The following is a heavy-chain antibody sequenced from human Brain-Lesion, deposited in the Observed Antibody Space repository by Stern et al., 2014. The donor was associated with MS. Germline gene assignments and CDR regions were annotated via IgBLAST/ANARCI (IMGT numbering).Heavy chain of an antibody. J-gene: IGHJ4*02. Sequence: QLVESGAEVKKPGASVKGSCKASGYTFSSYDITWVRQASGHGLEWLGWMNPYSGNTGYAQKFKGRVSMTSDPSISTVYMELTSLTSDDTAVYFCARAVRNQLLSEYWGQGTLVTVSS. CDR2: MNPYSGNT. V-gene: IGHV1-8*01. CDR1: GYTFSSYD. D-gene: IGHD2-2*01. CDR3: ARAVRNQLLSEY.